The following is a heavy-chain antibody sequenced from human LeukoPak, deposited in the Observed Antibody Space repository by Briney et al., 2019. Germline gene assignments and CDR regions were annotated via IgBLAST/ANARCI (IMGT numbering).Heavy chain of an antibody. Sequence: PSETLSLTCIVSRGSLRDFYWTWIRQPLGKGLEWIGYIFYKGTTNYIPSLRGRVIMSVDTSRSQFSLSLTSVTPADTAVYFCARLGDEIAVSGLKYYHYTHTDVWGSGTTVAVSS. V-gene: IGHV4-59*01. J-gene: IGHJ6*03. CDR3: ARLGDEIAVSGLKYYHYTHTDV. CDR1: RGSLRDFY. CDR2: IFYKGTT. D-gene: IGHD6-19*01.